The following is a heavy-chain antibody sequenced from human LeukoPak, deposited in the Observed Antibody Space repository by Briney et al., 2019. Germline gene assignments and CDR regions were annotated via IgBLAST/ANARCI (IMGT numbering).Heavy chain of an antibody. CDR2: IKQDGSEK. J-gene: IGHJ6*03. CDR3: ARDGSGSSSWYYYYYYMDV. D-gene: IGHD6-13*01. V-gene: IGHV3-7*01. CDR1: GFTFSSYW. Sequence: GGSLRLSCAASGFTFSSYWMSWVRQAPGKGLEWVANIKQDGSEKYYVDSVKGRFTISRDNAKNSLYLQMNSLRAEDTAVYYCARDGSGSSSWYYYYYYMDVWGKGTTVTVSS.